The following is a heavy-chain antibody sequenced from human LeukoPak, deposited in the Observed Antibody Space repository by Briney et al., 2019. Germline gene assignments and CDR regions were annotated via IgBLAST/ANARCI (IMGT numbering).Heavy chain of an antibody. CDR1: GFTFSSYS. Sequence: PGGSLRLSCAASGFTFSSYSMNWVRQAPGKGLEWVSYINSSSSTIYYADSVKGRFTISRDNAKNSLYLQMNSLRAEDTAVYYCASRKQWDMIDYWGQGTLVTVSS. D-gene: IGHD2-15*01. V-gene: IGHV3-48*01. CDR2: INSSSSTI. J-gene: IGHJ4*02. CDR3: ASRKQWDMIDY.